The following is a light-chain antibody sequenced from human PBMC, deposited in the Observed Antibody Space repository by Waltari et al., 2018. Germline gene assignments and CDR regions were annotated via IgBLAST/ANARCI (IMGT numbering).Light chain of an antibody. CDR1: QSVFDKSRDRNY. CDR2: LAS. J-gene: IGKJ3*01. CDR3: QHYFTPSS. Sequence: DIVLTQSPDSLAVSLGERATINCRSSQSVFDKSRDRNYLAWYQQKPGQSPKLLIYLASTRQSGVPDRFSGSGSGTDFTLTINSLQAEDVAVYYCQHYFTPSSFGPGTKVEIK. V-gene: IGKV4-1*01.